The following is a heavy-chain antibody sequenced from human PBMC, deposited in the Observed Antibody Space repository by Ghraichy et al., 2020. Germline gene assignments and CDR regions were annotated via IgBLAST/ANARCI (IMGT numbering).Heavy chain of an antibody. V-gene: IGHV3-66*01. CDR3: ARETSSGYYLGGDY. D-gene: IGHD3-22*01. J-gene: IGHJ4*02. CDR1: GFIVDSKY. Sequence: LSLTCAASGFIVDSKYMSWVRQAPGKGLEWVSVIYSGGDTHYADSVKGRFAISRDKSKNMVYLQMNSLRAEDTAVYYCARETSSGYYLGGDYWGQGTRVTVSS. CDR2: IYSGGDT.